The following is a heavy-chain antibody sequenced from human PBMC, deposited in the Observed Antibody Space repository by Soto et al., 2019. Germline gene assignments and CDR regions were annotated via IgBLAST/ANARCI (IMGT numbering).Heavy chain of an antibody. D-gene: IGHD3-9*01. J-gene: IGHJ5*02. CDR2: ISAYNGNT. V-gene: IGHV1-18*01. Sequence: ASLKVSCKASGYTFTSYGISWVRQAPGQGLEWMGWISAYNGNTNYAQKLQGRVTMTTDTSTSTAYMELRSLRSDDTAVYYCARDGFYDILTGYGRLDPWGQGTLVTVSS. CDR3: ARDGFYDILTGYGRLDP. CDR1: GYTFTSYG.